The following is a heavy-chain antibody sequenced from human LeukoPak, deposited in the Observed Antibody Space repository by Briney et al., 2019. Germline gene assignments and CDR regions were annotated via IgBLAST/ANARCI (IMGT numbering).Heavy chain of an antibody. J-gene: IGHJ4*02. Sequence: GGSLRLSCAASGFTFSSYAMSWVRQAPVKGLDLVSAISGSGGSTYYADSVKGRFTISRDNSKNTLYLQMNSLRAEDTAVYYCARVGYYDILTGQLDYWGQGTLVTVSS. CDR1: GFTFSSYA. CDR2: ISGSGGST. V-gene: IGHV3-23*01. D-gene: IGHD3-9*01. CDR3: ARVGYYDILTGQLDY.